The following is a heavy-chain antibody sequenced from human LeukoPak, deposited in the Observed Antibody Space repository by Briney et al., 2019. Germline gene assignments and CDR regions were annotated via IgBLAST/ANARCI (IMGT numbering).Heavy chain of an antibody. D-gene: IGHD6-13*01. V-gene: IGHV1-18*01. CDR2: IRTYSGNT. CDR3: ARDLYSSSWLEDY. Sequence: ASVKVSCKASGYTLTNYGISWVRQAPGQGLEWMGWIRTYSGNTNYAQKLQARLTITPDTSTSTAYMELRSLRSDDTAVYYCARDLYSSSWLEDYWGQGTLGTVS. J-gene: IGHJ4*02. CDR1: GYTLTNYG.